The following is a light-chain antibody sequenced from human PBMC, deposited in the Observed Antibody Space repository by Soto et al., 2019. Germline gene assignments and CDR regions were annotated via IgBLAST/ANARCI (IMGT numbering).Light chain of an antibody. Sequence: QSVLTQPASVSGSPGQSITISCTGTSSDVGGHNYVSWYQQHPGKAPKLMIYEFSNRPSGVSNRFSGSKSGTTASLTISGLQAEDEADYYCSSYTSSSTPRVFGTGTKVTVL. V-gene: IGLV2-14*01. J-gene: IGLJ1*01. CDR2: EFS. CDR3: SSYTSSSTPRV. CDR1: SSDVGGHNY.